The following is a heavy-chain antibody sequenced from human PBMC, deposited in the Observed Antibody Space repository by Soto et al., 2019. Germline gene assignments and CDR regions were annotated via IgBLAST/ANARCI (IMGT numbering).Heavy chain of an antibody. J-gene: IGHJ4*02. D-gene: IGHD1-26*01. V-gene: IGHV3-74*01. Sequence: GGSLRLSCAASGFNFSNHWMHWVRQRPAEGLVWVSRITSDGKSKAYAESVKGRFAISRDNAKNTLYLQMTRLTSDDTAVYYCARDLAKGGGSAGFDYWGQGTLVTVSS. CDR3: ARDLAKGGGSAGFDY. CDR1: GFNFSNHW. CDR2: ITSDGKSK.